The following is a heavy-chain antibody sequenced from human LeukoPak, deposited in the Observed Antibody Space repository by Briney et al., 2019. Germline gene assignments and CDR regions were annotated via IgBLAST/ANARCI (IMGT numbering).Heavy chain of an antibody. J-gene: IGHJ3*02. CDR2: IIPIFGTA. V-gene: IGHV1-69*06. Sequence: SVKVSCKASGGTFSSYAISWVRQAPGQGLEWMGGIIPIFGTANYAQKFQSRVTITADKSTSTAYMELRSLRSDDTAVYYCARMMTPRHYYDRSGYYYGAFDIWGQGTMVTVSS. CDR3: ARMMTPRHYYDRSGYYYGAFDI. CDR1: GGTFSSYA. D-gene: IGHD3-22*01.